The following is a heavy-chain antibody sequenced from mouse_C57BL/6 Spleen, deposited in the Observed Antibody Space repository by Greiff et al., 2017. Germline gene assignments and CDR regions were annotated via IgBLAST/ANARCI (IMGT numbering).Heavy chain of an antibody. D-gene: IGHD2-4*01. CDR2: ISSGGDYI. CDR3: TRASYYDYDGGYFDV. J-gene: IGHJ1*03. V-gene: IGHV5-9-1*02. Sequence: EVQVVESGEGLVKPGGSLKLSCAASGFTFSSYAMSWVRQTPEKRLEWVAYISSGGDYIYYADTVKGRFTISRDNARNTLYLQMISLKSEDTAVYYCTRASYYDYDGGYFDVWGTGTTVTVSS. CDR1: GFTFSSYA.